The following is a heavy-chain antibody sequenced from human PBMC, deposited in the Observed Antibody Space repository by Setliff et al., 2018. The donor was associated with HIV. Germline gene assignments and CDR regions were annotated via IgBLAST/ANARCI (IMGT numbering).Heavy chain of an antibody. J-gene: IGHJ4*02. D-gene: IGHD4-17*01. CDR3: AKGASFYGDYTFDH. CDR2: IYSTGST. Sequence: SETLSLTCTVSGPSINIHYWSWIRQSPGKGFEWIGYIYSTGSTNYNPSLQSRVTISMVASRNQFSLKVTSVTAADTAVYYCAKGASFYGDYTFDHWGQGRQVTV. CDR1: GPSINIHY. V-gene: IGHV4-59*11.